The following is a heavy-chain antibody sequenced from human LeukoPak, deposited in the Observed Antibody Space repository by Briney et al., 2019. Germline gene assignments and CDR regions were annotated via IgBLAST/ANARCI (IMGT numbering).Heavy chain of an antibody. Sequence: PGGSLRLSCAAPGFTFSLYAMNWVRQAPGKGLEWISYINSGSSDIHYTQSVRGRFIISRDNAKNTLYLQMNSLRAEDTAVYFCARDTYEPGLIDFWGQGTLVSVSS. J-gene: IGHJ4*02. CDR1: GFTFSLYA. CDR3: ARDTYEPGLIDF. D-gene: IGHD3-3*01. V-gene: IGHV3-21*05. CDR2: INSGSSDI.